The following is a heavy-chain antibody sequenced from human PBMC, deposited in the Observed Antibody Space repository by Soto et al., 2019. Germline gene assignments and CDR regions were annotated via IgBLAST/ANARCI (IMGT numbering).Heavy chain of an antibody. D-gene: IGHD4-4*01. V-gene: IGHV3-48*03. J-gene: IGHJ6*02. Sequence: SCAASGFTFSSYEMNWVRQAPGKGLEWVSYISSSGSTIYYADSVKGRFTISRDNAKNSLYLQMNSLRAEDTAVYYCASCPVHSNYRYYGMDVWGQGTTVTVSS. CDR3: ASCPVHSNYRYYGMDV. CDR2: ISSSGSTI. CDR1: GFTFSSYE.